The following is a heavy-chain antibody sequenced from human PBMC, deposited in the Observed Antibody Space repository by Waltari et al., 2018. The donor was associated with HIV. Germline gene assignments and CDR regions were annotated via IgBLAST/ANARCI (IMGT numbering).Heavy chain of an antibody. V-gene: IGHV4-34*01. CDR2: LNHSGST. Sequence: QVQLQQWGAGLLKPSETLSLTCAVYGGSFSGYYWNWIRQPPGTGLEWIGELNHSGSTNYNPSLKSRVTTSVDTSKNQFSLKLSSVTAADTSVYYCARAGWYCSGGSCYHYFDYWGLGTLVTVSS. CDR3: ARAGWYCSGGSCYHYFDY. D-gene: IGHD2-15*01. J-gene: IGHJ4*02. CDR1: GGSFSGYY.